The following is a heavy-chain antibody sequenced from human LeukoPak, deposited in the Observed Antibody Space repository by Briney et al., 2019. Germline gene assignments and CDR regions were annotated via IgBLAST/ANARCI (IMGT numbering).Heavy chain of an antibody. CDR1: GFTFSSYV. D-gene: IGHD3-10*01. CDR2: MSGSGDST. CDR3: AKDYYASGTYYDYDSFDL. Sequence: GALRLSCAASGFTFSSYVMSWVRQAPGKGLEWVSGMSGSGDSTYYADSVKGRFTISRDNSKNTPYLQMNSLRAEDTAVYFCAKDYYASGTYYDYDSFDLWGQGTMVTVSS. V-gene: IGHV3-23*01. J-gene: IGHJ3*01.